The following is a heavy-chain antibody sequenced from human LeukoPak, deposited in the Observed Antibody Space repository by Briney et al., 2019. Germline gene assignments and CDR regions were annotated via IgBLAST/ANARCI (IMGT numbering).Heavy chain of an antibody. J-gene: IGHJ6*04. CDR3: ARDRGYSGYDYDYYYGMDV. D-gene: IGHD5-12*01. CDR2: IYYSGST. V-gene: IGHV4-59*01. Sequence: SETLSLTCTVSGGSISSYYWSWIRQPPGKGLEWIGYIYYSGSTNYNPSLKSRVTISVDTSKNQFSLKLSSVTAADTAVYYCARDRGYSGYDYDYYYGMDVWGKATTVTVSS. CDR1: GGSISSYY.